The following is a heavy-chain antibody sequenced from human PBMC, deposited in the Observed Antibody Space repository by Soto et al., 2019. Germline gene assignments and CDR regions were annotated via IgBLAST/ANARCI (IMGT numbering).Heavy chain of an antibody. J-gene: IGHJ4*02. D-gene: IGHD6-13*01. V-gene: IGHV4-31*03. CDR3: ARYRISGSWSKFDY. Sequence: SETLSLTCTVSGVSISSGGYYWSWIRQHPGKGLQWIGNIYYSGSTNYNPSLKSRITISLDTSKNQFSLKLSSVTAADTAVYFCARYRISGSWSKFDYWGQGTLVTVSS. CDR2: IYYSGST. CDR1: GVSISSGGYY.